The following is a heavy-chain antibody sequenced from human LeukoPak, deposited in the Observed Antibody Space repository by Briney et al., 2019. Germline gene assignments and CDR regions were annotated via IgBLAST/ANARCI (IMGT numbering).Heavy chain of an antibody. D-gene: IGHD1-26*01. J-gene: IGHJ4*02. V-gene: IGHV4-39*01. CDR2: IDYSGTS. Sequence: PSETLSLTCTVSGGSISNSNYYWGWIRQAPGKGLEWIGTIDYSGTSHYNPSLKSRVTMSVDTSKNQVSLSLSSMTAADTADYYYATPNSGRFYYLDYWGQGILVTVSS. CDR1: GGSISNSNYY. CDR3: ATPNSGRFYYLDY.